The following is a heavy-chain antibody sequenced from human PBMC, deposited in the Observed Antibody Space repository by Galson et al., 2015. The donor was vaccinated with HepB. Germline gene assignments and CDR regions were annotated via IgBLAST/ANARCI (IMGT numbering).Heavy chain of an antibody. CDR1: GICFHNYT. CDR2: ITGSGHRT. Sequence: SLRLACAAYGICFHNYTMNWVRQSPGTGLEWVSSITGSGHRTYYAKSVKGRFSISRDNSKNMVFLQMSGLRADDTAIYYCARDLWQAGHYFGMDVWGQGTTITVSS. J-gene: IGHJ6*02. CDR3: ARDLWQAGHYFGMDV. V-gene: IGHV3-23*01. D-gene: IGHD2/OR15-2a*01.